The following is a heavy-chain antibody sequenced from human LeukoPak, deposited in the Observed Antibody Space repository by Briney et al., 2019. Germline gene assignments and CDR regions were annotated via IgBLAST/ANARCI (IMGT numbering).Heavy chain of an antibody. CDR3: ARPPRRYSYGPRYFDY. J-gene: IGHJ4*02. CDR1: GGSISSYY. Sequence: SETLSLTCTVSGGSISSYYWSWIRQPPGKGLEWIGEINHSGSTNYNPSLKSRVTISVDTSKNQFSLKLSSVTAADTAVYYCARPPRRYSYGPRYFDYWGQGTLVTVSS. D-gene: IGHD5-18*01. CDR2: INHSGST. V-gene: IGHV4-34*01.